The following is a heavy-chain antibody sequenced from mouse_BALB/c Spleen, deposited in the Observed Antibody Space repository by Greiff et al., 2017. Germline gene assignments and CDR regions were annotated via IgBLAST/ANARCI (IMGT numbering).Heavy chain of an antibody. V-gene: IGHV1-80*01. D-gene: IGHD1-1*01. CDR1: GYAFSSYW. Sequence: QVHVKQSGAELVRPGSSVKISCKASGYAFSSYWMNWVKQRPGQGLEWIGQIYPGDGDTNYNGKFKGKATLTADKSSSTAYMQLSSLTSEDSAVYFCARITTVGARDYWGQGTTLTVSA. CDR2: IYPGDGDT. J-gene: IGHJ2*01. CDR3: ARITTVGARDY.